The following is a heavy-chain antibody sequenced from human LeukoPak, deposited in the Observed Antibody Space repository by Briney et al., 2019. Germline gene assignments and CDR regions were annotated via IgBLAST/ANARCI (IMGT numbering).Heavy chain of an antibody. D-gene: IGHD6-13*01. Sequence: SETLSLTCTVSGGSISSYYWSWIRQPAGKGLEWIGRIYTSGSTNYNPSLKSRVTMSVDTSKNQFSLKLSSVTAADTAVYYCARGYSSSWYFRDWFDPWGQGTLVTVSS. V-gene: IGHV4-4*07. J-gene: IGHJ5*02. CDR3: ARGYSSSWYFRDWFDP. CDR2: IYTSGST. CDR1: GGSISSYY.